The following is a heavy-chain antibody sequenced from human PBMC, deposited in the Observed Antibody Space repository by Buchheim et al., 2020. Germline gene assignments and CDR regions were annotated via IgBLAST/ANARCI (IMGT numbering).Heavy chain of an antibody. CDR3: ARDHTGRAGGTIFGVVHNYYYYMDV. V-gene: IGHV4-34*01. Sequence: QVQLQQWGAGLLKPSETLSLTCAVYGGSFSGYYWSWIRQPPGKGLEWIGEINHSGSTNYNPSLKSRVTISVDTSKNQFSLKLSSVTAADTAVYYCARDHTGRAGGTIFGVVHNYYYYMDVWGKGTT. CDR1: GGSFSGYY. D-gene: IGHD3-3*01. CDR2: INHSGST. J-gene: IGHJ6*03.